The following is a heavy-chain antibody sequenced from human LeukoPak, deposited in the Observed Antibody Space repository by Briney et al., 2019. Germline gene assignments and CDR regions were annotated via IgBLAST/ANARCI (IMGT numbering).Heavy chain of an antibody. J-gene: IGHJ3*02. Sequence: ASVKVSCKASGYTFIDYYIHWVRQAPGQGLEWMGWINPNSGGTNYAQKFQGRVTMTRDTSISTAYMELSRLRSDDTAVYYCAAVAGLGNAFDIWGQGTMVTVSS. D-gene: IGHD6-19*01. V-gene: IGHV1-2*02. CDR1: GYTFIDYY. CDR2: INPNSGGT. CDR3: AAVAGLGNAFDI.